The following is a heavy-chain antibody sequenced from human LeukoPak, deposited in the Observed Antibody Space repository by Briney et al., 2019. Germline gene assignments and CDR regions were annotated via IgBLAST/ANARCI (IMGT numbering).Heavy chain of an antibody. D-gene: IGHD5-18*01. Sequence: ASVTDTCKASGYTFTSYYMHWLRQAPGQGLEWMGIINPSGGSTSYAHKFQGRVTMTRDMSTSTVYMELSSLRSEDTAVYYCARAPPGTAMVTFLWFDPWGQGTLVTVS. CDR1: GYTFTSYY. CDR2: INPSGGST. J-gene: IGHJ5*02. V-gene: IGHV1-46*01. CDR3: ARAPPGTAMVTFLWFDP.